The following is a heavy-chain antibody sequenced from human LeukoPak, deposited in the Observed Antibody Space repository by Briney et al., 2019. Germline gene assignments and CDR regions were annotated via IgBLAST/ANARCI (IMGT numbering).Heavy chain of an antibody. D-gene: IGHD2-2*01. CDR3: ARRLTQYDCFDP. Sequence: SQTLSLTCAISGDIVSGNSAAWNWLRQSPSSGLEWLGRTFYRSKWNNDYAVSVKGRITINPDTSKNQFSLHLNSVTPEDTAVYYCARRLTQYDCFDPWGQGILVTVSS. CDR1: GDIVSGNSAA. V-gene: IGHV6-1*01. J-gene: IGHJ5*02. CDR2: TFYRSKWNN.